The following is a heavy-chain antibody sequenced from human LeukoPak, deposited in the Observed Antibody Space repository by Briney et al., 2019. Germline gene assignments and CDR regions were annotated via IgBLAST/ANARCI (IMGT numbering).Heavy chain of an antibody. J-gene: IGHJ6*03. V-gene: IGHV3-9*01. CDR1: AFTFHDYA. CDR3: AKDINYDYDYYMDV. CDR2: ISWNSGSI. Sequence: GRSLRLSCAASAFTFHDYAMHWVRQAPGKGLEWVSGISWNSGSIGYADSVKGRFTISRDNAKNILYLQMNSLRAEDTALYYCAKDINYDYDYYMDVWGKGTTVTVSS.